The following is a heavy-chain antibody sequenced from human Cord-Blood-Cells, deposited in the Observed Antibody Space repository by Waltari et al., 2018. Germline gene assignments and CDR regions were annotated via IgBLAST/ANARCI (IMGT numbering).Heavy chain of an antibody. CDR3: ARASGDYYYMDV. J-gene: IGHJ6*03. CDR2: ISSSSSTI. CDR1: GFTFSSYS. V-gene: IGHV3-48*02. D-gene: IGHD3-10*01. Sequence: AAFGFTFSSYSMNWVRQSPGKGLVWVSYISSSSSTIYYADSVKGRFTLARDNAKNSLYLQMNSLRDEDTAVYYCARASGDYYYMDVWGKGTTVTVSS.